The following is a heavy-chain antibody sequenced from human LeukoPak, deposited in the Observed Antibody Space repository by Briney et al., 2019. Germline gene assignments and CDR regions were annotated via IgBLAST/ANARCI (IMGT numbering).Heavy chain of an antibody. CDR3: ARDAGHWFDP. J-gene: IGHJ5*02. V-gene: IGHV3-23*01. CDR2: MIGSGTTT. Sequence: PGGSLRLSCAASGFTFSTYAMSWVRQAPGKGLEWVSAMIGSGTTTYYADSVKGRFTISRDNSKNTLYLQMNSLRAEDTAVYYCARDAGHWFDPWGQGTLVIVSS. CDR1: GFTFSTYA.